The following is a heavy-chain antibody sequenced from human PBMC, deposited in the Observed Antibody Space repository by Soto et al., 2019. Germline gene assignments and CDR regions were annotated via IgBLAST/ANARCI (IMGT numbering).Heavy chain of an antibody. Sequence: SETLSLTCAVSRYSISSGYYWGWIRQPPGKWLEWIGTIYHSGSTYYNPSLKSRGTISVDTSKNQFSLTLTSVTAADTAVYYCARAAAGYCTSGTCPHYFAYRGQGTLDTVSS. CDR2: IYHSGST. CDR1: RYSISSGYY. CDR3: ARAAAGYCTSGTCPHYFAY. J-gene: IGHJ4*02. V-gene: IGHV4-38-2*01. D-gene: IGHD2-8*01.